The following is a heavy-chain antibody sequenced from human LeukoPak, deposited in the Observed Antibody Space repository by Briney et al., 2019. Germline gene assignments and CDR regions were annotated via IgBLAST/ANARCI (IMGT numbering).Heavy chain of an antibody. V-gene: IGHV3-48*01. CDR1: GFTFSSYS. D-gene: IGHD5-12*01. J-gene: IGHJ4*02. Sequence: GGSLRLSCAASGFTFSSYSMNWVRQAPGKGLEWVSYISSSSSTIYYADSVKGRFTITRDNAKNSLCLQMNSLRAEDTAVYYCARDLPAPPDYSGYDYFNPSFDYWGQGTLVTVSS. CDR3: ARDLPAPPDYSGYDYFNPSFDY. CDR2: ISSSSSTI.